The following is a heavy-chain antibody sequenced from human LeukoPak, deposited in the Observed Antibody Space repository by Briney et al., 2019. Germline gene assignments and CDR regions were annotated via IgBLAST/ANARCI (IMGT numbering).Heavy chain of an antibody. Sequence: ASVKVSCKASGGTFSSYAISWVRQAPGQGLEWMGGIIPIFGTANYAQKFQGRVTITADESTSTAYMELSSLRSEDTAVYYCASRIAARPPPYYYGMDVWGQGTTVTVSS. V-gene: IGHV1-69*13. J-gene: IGHJ6*02. CDR2: IIPIFGTA. D-gene: IGHD6-6*01. CDR1: GGTFSSYA. CDR3: ASRIAARPPPYYYGMDV.